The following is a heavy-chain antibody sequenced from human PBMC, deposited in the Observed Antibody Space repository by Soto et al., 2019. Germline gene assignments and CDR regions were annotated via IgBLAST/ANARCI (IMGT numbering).Heavy chain of an antibody. Sequence: PSETLSLTCSVSGGSMNTYYWSWIRQPPGKGLEWIGYIYSSGSTNYKLSLKSRVVFSVDTSKNQFSLKLSSVTAADTAVYYCARGSGNTFDYWGHVTLVTVSP. V-gene: IGHV4-59*01. J-gene: IGHJ4*01. D-gene: IGHD2-15*01. CDR1: GGSMNTYY. CDR2: IYSSGST. CDR3: ARGSGNTFDY.